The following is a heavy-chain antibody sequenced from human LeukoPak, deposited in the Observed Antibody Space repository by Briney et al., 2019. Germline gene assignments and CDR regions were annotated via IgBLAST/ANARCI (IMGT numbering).Heavy chain of an antibody. V-gene: IGHV1-69*04. CDR1: EGTFSNYA. J-gene: IGHJ4*02. CDR3: ARDRDYCNAATCYKPADF. D-gene: IGHD4-11*01. CDR2: IIPIHDTT. Sequence: ASVKVSCKASEGTFSNYAIGWVRQAPGQGLEWMGRIIPIHDTTNYAQEFQDRITITADMSTSTAYMDLSSLRSEDTAVHYCARDRDYCNAATCYKPADFWGQGTLVTVSS.